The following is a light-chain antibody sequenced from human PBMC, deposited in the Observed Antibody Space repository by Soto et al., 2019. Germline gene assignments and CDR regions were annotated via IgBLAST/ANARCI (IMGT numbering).Light chain of an antibody. V-gene: IGKV3-15*01. J-gene: IGKJ1*01. CDR2: GAS. CDR1: QSVSTN. Sequence: EVGVTQSPVTLSVSTGERATLSCRASQSVSTNLAWYQQKPGQAPRVLIYGASTRATNIPARFSGSGSGTDFTLTISSLQSEDFALYYCQHYNNWPTFGQGTKVDI. CDR3: QHYNNWPT.